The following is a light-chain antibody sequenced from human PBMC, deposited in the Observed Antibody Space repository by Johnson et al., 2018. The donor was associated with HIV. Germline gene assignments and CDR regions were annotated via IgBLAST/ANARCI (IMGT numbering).Light chain of an antibody. CDR2: ENN. Sequence: QFVLTQPPSVSAAAGQNVSISCSGSSSNIGNNYVSCYHHLPGTPPKLLIYENNKRPSGIPNRFSGSKCTPSAPLALTGLRLGDETDHHCGTWDVSLSAYVFGTGTEVTVL. V-gene: IGLV1-51*02. CDR1: SSNIGNNY. J-gene: IGLJ1*01. CDR3: GTWDVSLSAYV.